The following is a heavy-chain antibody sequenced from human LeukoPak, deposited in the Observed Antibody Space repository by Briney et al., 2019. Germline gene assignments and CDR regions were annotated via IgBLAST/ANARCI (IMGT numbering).Heavy chain of an antibody. CDR1: GGPISTHY. V-gene: IGHV4-4*07. J-gene: IGHJ4*02. Sequence: SETLSLTCTVSGGPISTHYWSWIRQPAGKGLEWIGRISTTGSTNYNPSLKSRVTMSIDTSKNQFSLKLSSVTAADTAAYYCAREVEMATQFDYWGQGTLVTVSS. CDR3: AREVEMATQFDY. D-gene: IGHD5-24*01. CDR2: ISTTGST.